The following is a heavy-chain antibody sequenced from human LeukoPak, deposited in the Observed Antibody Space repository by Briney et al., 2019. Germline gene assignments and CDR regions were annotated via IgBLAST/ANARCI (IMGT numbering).Heavy chain of an antibody. J-gene: IGHJ3*02. D-gene: IGHD5-12*01. CDR1: GFTFSSYS. CDR3: ARGYVVVAHDAFDI. V-gene: IGHV3-48*01. Sequence: PGGPLRLSCAASGFTFSSYSMNWVRQAPGKGLEWVSYISSSSSTIYYADSVKGRFTISRDNAKNSLYLQMNSLRAEDTAVYYCARGYVVVAHDAFDIWGQGTMVTVSS. CDR2: ISSSSSTI.